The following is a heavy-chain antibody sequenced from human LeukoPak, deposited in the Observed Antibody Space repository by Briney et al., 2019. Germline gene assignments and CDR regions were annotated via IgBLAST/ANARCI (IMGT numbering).Heavy chain of an antibody. J-gene: IGHJ3*02. Sequence: SETLSLTCTVSGGSITSYYWSWIRQPPGKGLEWIGYIYYSGSTNYNPSLKSRVTISIDTSKNQFSLNLSSVTAADTAVYYCARQGLIAVAATHHDVFDIWGQGTMVTVSS. D-gene: IGHD6-19*01. CDR3: ARQGLIAVAATHHDVFDI. V-gene: IGHV4-59*08. CDR1: GGSITSYY. CDR2: IYYSGST.